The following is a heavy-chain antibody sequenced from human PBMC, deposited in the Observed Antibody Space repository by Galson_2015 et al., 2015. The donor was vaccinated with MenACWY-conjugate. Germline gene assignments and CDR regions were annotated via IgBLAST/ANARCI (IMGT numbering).Heavy chain of an antibody. J-gene: IGHJ4*02. CDR3: AKGERRHYDSSGFSEH. V-gene: IGHV3-23*01. Sequence: SLRLSCAASGFTFTTYAMFWFRRAPGQGLEWVSAVANGGLSTAYADSVRGRFTISRDNSKSILYLQMDSLRADDTAVYFCAKGERRHYDSSGFSEHWGQGSLITVSS. D-gene: IGHD3-22*01. CDR2: VANGGLST. CDR1: GFTFTTYA.